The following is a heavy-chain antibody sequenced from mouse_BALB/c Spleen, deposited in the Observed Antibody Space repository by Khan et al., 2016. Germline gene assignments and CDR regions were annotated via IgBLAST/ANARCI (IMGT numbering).Heavy chain of an antibody. CDR3: ARVWGDY. Sequence: QVQLKESGPGLVAPSQSLSITCTVSGFSLTGYGVNWVRQPPGKGLEWLGMIWGDGSTDYNSVLKSRLSISQDNSKSQVFVKMNSLQTDDTARYYCARVWGDYWGQGTSVTVSS. J-gene: IGHJ4*01. D-gene: IGHD1-1*02. CDR2: IWGDGST. V-gene: IGHV2-6-7*01. CDR1: GFSLTGYG.